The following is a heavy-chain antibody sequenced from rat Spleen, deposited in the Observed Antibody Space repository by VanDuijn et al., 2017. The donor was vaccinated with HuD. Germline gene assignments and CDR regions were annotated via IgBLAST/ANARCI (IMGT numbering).Heavy chain of an antibody. V-gene: IGHV5-31*01. J-gene: IGHJ2*01. CDR2: ISKDVGIA. CDR3: ARHTPFTYGTVWDY. D-gene: IGHD1-11*01. Sequence: EVKLVESGGGLVQPGRSLKLSCVASGFTFNNYWMTWVRQAPTKGLEWVQSISKDVGIAYYRDSVKGRFTISRDNAKSTLYLQMDSLRSEDTATYYCARHTPFTYGTVWDYWGQGVMVTVSS. CDR1: GFTFNNYW.